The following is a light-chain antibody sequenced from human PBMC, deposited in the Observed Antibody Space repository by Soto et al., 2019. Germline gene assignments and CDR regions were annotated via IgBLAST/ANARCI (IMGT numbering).Light chain of an antibody. Sequence: DIQMTQFPSTLSASVGDRVTITCRASESISSWLAWYQQKPGKAPKILIYKASTLQSGVPSRFTGSGSGTEFTLTISSLQPDDFATYYCLHYSVFPLTFGGGTKVEIK. J-gene: IGKJ4*01. CDR2: KAS. CDR1: ESISSW. V-gene: IGKV1-5*03. CDR3: LHYSVFPLT.